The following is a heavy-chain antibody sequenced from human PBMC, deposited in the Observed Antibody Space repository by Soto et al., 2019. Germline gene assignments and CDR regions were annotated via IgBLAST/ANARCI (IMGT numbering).Heavy chain of an antibody. CDR3: AKDQYMWLDYYFDY. D-gene: IGHD6-19*01. CDR2: ISYDGSNK. J-gene: IGHJ4*02. Sequence: GGSLRLSCAASGFTFSSYGMHWVRQAPGKGLEWVAVISYDGSNKYYADSVKGRFTISRDNSKNTLYLQMNSLRAEDTAVYYCAKDQYMWLDYYFDYWGQGTLVTVSS. V-gene: IGHV3-30*18. CDR1: GFTFSSYG.